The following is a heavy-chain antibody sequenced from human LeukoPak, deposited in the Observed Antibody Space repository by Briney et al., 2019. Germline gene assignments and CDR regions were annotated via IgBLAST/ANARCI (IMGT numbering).Heavy chain of an antibody. CDR1: GFTFSSYS. V-gene: IGHV3-21*01. J-gene: IGHJ6*02. CDR3: ARDRSPPILTSGAHSSNDYYYYYGMDV. D-gene: IGHD6-13*01. CDR2: ISSSSSYI. Sequence: GGSLRLSCAASGFTFSSYSMNWVRQAPGKGREWVSSISSSSSYIYYADSVKGRFTISRDNAKNSLYLQMNSLRAEDTAVYYCARDRSPPILTSGAHSSNDYYYYYGMDVWGQGTTVTVSS.